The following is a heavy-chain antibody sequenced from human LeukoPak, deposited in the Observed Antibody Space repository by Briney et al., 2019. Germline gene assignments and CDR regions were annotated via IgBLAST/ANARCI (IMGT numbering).Heavy chain of an antibody. V-gene: IGHV1-2*02. J-gene: IGHJ6*03. Sequence: ASVKVSCKASGYTFTGYYMHWVRQAPGQGREWMGWINPNSGGTNYAQKFQGRVTMTRDTSISTSYMELSRLRSDDTAVYYCARDRGAAASYYYMDVWGKGTTVTVSS. CDR3: ARDRGAAASYYYMDV. CDR2: INPNSGGT. D-gene: IGHD6-13*01. CDR1: GYTFTGYY.